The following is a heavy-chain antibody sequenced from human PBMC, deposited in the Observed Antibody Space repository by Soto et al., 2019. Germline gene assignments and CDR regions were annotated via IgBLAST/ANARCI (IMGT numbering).Heavy chain of an antibody. CDR1: GDSVTRSNW. J-gene: IGHJ3*02. V-gene: IGHV4-4*02. CDR3: ATHRNYDSSGYSI. Sequence: SETLSLTCAVSGDSVTRSNWWSWVRQSPGKGLEWIGEIYHSGNTKYNPSLKSRITMSVDKAKNQFSLKMTSVTAADTAVYYCATHRNYDSSGYSIWGQGTMVTVSS. CDR2: IYHSGNT. D-gene: IGHD3-22*01.